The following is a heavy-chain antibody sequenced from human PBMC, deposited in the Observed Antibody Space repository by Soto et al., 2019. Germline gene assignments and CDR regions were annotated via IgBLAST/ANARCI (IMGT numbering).Heavy chain of an antibody. CDR3: ARQRSGRSAPYYYYYGMDV. V-gene: IGHV1-46*01. CDR1: GYPFTSYY. D-gene: IGHD1-26*01. J-gene: IGHJ6*02. Sequence: XSVKVACKASGYPFTSYYMHWVRQSPGQGLEWMGIINPSGGSTSYAQKFQGRVTMTRDTSTSTVYMELSSLRSEDTAVYYCARQRSGRSAPYYYYYGMDVWAQGTTVTVSS. CDR2: INPSGGST.